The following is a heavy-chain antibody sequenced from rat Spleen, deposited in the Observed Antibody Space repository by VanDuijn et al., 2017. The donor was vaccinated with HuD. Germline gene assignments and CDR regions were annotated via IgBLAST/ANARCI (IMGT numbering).Heavy chain of an antibody. J-gene: IGHJ2*01. D-gene: IGHD1-12*03. V-gene: IGHV2-72*01. CDR1: GFSLTSNG. CDR3: IRDLLYYYDGSPFDY. Sequence: QVQLKESGPGLMQPSETLSLTCTVSGFSLTSNGVGWVRQPLGKGLMWMGTIWAGGSTKYNSAVQSRLSISRDTSKSQVFLKMNSLQTDDTGTYYCIRDLLYYYDGSPFDYWGQGVMVTVSS. CDR2: IWAGGST.